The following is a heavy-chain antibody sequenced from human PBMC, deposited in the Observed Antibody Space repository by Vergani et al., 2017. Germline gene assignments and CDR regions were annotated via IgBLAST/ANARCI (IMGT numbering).Heavy chain of an antibody. J-gene: IGHJ4*02. CDR2: IYHSGST. Sequence: QLQLPESGSGLVKPSQTLSLTCAVSGGSISSGGYSWSWIRQPPGKGLEWIGYIYHSGSTYYNPSLKSRVTISVDRSKNQFSLKLSSVTAADTAVYYCAAQWEQQYYFDYWGQGTLVTVSS. CDR3: AAQWEQQYYFDY. CDR1: GGSISSGGYS. V-gene: IGHV4-30-2*01. D-gene: IGHD1-26*01.